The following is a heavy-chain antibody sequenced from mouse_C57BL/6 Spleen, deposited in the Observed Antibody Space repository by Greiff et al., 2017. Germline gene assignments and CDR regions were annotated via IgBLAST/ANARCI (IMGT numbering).Heavy chain of an antibody. D-gene: IGHD2-12*01. CDR3: ARSDCYDVGAMDY. CDR1: GYTFTSYW. J-gene: IGHJ4*01. V-gene: IGHV1-55*01. CDR2: IYPGSGST. Sequence: VKLQQPGAELVKPGASVKMSCKASGYTFTSYWITWVKQRPGQGLEWIGDIYPGSGSTNYNEKFKSKATLTVDTSSSTAYMQLRSLTSEDSAVYYCARSDCYDVGAMDYWGQGTSVTVSS.